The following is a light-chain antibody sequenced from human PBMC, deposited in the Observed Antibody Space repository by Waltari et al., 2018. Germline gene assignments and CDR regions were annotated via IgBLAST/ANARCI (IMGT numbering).Light chain of an antibody. CDR2: DNH. V-gene: IGLV1-44*01. J-gene: IGLJ1*01. CDR3: ATWEGSQRV. Sequence: QSVVTQPPSASGTPGQRVTISCSGSNFNIGSTSVYWFQQLPGAAPKLLMYDNHQRPSGVPDRFSASKSGTSASLAISALQSGDEADYYCATWEGSQRVFGTGTKVTVL. CDR1: NFNIGSTS.